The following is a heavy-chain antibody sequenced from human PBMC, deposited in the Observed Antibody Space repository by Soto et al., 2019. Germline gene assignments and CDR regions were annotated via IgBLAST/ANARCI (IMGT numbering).Heavy chain of an antibody. CDR2: IYYSGST. D-gene: IGHD3-10*01. CDR1: GGSISSGGYY. CDR3: ARWGTESPYYYGSGSYYRLLFQH. J-gene: IGHJ1*01. Sequence: QVQLQESGPGLVKPSQTLSLTCTVSGGSISSGGYYWGWIRQHPGKGLEWIGYIYYSGSTYYNPSLKSRVTISVDTSKNQFSLKLSSVTAADTAVYYCARWGTESPYYYGSGSYYRLLFQHWGQGTLVTVSS. V-gene: IGHV4-31*03.